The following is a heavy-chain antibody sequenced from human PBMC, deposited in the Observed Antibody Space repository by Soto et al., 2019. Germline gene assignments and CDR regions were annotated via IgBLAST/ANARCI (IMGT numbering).Heavy chain of an antibody. CDR3: ASRKSSPYFDY. CDR2: IYYSGST. J-gene: IGHJ4*02. CDR1: GGSISSGDYY. Sequence: PSETLSLTCTVSGGSISSGDYYWSWIRQPPGKGLEWIGDIYYSGSTYYNPSLKSRVAISVDTSKNRFSLKLSSVTAADTAVYYCASRKSSPYFDYWGQGTLVTVSS. D-gene: IGHD3-10*01. V-gene: IGHV4-30-4*01.